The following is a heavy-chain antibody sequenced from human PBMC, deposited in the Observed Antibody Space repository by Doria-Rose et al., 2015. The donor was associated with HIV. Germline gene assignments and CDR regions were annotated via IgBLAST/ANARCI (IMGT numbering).Heavy chain of an antibody. V-gene: IGHV1-18*01. Sequence: QVQLVQSGAAVKKPGASVKVSCKTSGYTFINYGVSWVRQAPGQGLEWMGWISGYNGNTNYAQKFLGRVTMTTDTSTSTGYMDLRSLRSDDTAVYYCVRDPPYFYDSRGFLPAYWGQGTLVTVSP. CDR2: ISGYNGNT. J-gene: IGHJ4*02. CDR3: VRDPPYFYDSRGFLPAY. D-gene: IGHD3-22*01. CDR1: GYTFINYG.